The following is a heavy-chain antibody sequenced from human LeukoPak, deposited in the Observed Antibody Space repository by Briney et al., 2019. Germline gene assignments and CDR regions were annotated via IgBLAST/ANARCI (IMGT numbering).Heavy chain of an antibody. CDR1: GFTFSSYG. V-gene: IGHV3-30*02. Sequence: GGSLRLSCAASGFTFSSYGMHWGRQAPGKGLEWVAFIRYDGSNKYYADSVKGRFTISRDNSKNTPYLQMNSLRAEDTAVYYCAKDHGTYSGFWGQGTMVTVSS. D-gene: IGHD1-26*01. J-gene: IGHJ3*01. CDR2: IRYDGSNK. CDR3: AKDHGTYSGF.